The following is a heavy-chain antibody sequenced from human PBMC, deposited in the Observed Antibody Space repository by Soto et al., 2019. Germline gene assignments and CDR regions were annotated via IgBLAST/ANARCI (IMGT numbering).Heavy chain of an antibody. CDR2: ISSSSSYT. CDR1: GFTFSDYY. D-gene: IGHD3-10*01. CDR3: ARDLGLWFGEMNRGFDY. J-gene: IGHJ4*02. V-gene: IGHV3-11*06. Sequence: QVQLVESGGGLVKPGGSLRLSCAASGFTFSDYYMSWIRQAPGKGLEWVSYISSSSSYTNYADSVKGRFTISRDNAKNSLYLQTNSLRAEDTAVYYWARDLGLWFGEMNRGFDYWGQGTLLNVSS.